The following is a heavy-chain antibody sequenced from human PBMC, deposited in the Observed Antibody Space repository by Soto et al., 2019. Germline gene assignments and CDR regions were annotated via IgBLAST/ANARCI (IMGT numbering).Heavy chain of an antibody. D-gene: IGHD5-18*01. Sequence: WGSLRLSCAASGFTFSSYAMHWVRQAPGKGLEWVAVVSYDGSNKYYADSVKGRFTISRDNSKNTLYLQMNSLRAEDTAVYYCARAGYRYGEYYYYGMDVWGQGTTVTVSS. CDR1: GFTFSSYA. V-gene: IGHV3-30-3*01. CDR3: ARAGYRYGEYYYYGMDV. J-gene: IGHJ6*02. CDR2: VSYDGSNK.